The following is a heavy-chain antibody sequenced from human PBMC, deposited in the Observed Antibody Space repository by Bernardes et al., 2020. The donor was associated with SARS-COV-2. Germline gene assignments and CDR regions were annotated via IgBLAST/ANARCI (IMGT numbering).Heavy chain of an antibody. CDR1: GFTFSSYD. CDR3: ATSHCSSATCFYYYGLDV. J-gene: IGHJ6*02. Sequence: GGSLRLSCAASGFTFSSYDMHWVRQATGKGLEWVSVIYSGGSTYYTDSVKGRFTISRDNSKNILFLQMNDLRAEDTAIYYCATSHCSSATCFYYYGLDVWGQGTTVTVSS. CDR2: IYSGGST. D-gene: IGHD2-2*01. V-gene: IGHV3-53*01.